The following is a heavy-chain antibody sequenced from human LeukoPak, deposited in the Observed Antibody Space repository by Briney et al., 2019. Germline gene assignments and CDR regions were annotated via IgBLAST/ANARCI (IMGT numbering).Heavy chain of an antibody. CDR1: GFSLSTSGVG. J-gene: IGHJ4*02. V-gene: IGHV2-5*02. Sequence: SGPTLVNPTQTLTLTCTFSGFSLSTSGVGVGWIRQPPGKALEWLALIYWDDDKRYSPSLKSRLTITKDTSKNQVVLTMTNMDPVDTATYYCAHAISIAAAPCYFDYWGQGTLVTVSS. CDR3: AHAISIAAAPCYFDY. D-gene: IGHD6-13*01. CDR2: IYWDDDK.